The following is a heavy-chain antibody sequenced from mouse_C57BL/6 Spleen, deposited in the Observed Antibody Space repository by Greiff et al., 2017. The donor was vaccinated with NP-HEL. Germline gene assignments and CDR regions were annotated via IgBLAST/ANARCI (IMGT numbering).Heavy chain of an antibody. V-gene: IGHV5-9*01. J-gene: IGHJ2*01. D-gene: IGHD1-1*01. CDR3: ARHSNYFDY. Sequence: EVNVVESGGGLVKPGGSLKLSCAASGFTFSSYTMSWVRQTPEKRLEWVATISGGGGNTYYPDSVKGRFTISRDNAKNTLYLQMSSLRSEDTALYYCARHSNYFDYWGQGTTLTVSS. CDR2: ISGGGGNT. CDR1: GFTFSSYT.